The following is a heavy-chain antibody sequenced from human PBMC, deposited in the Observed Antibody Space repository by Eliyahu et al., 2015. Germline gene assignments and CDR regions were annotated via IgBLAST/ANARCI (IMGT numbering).Heavy chain of an antibody. CDR1: GFTFSNAW. CDR2: IKSKADGGTT. V-gene: IGHV3-15*01. J-gene: IGHJ4*02. Sequence: DVQLVESGGGLVKPGGSLRLSCAASGFTFSNAWMNWVRQAPGKGLEWVGRIKSKADGGTTDYAAPVNGRFTISRDDSKNTLYLQMNSLKTDDTGVYYCTTDLRTEWSANWGQGTLVTVSS. D-gene: IGHD3-3*01. CDR3: TTDLRTEWSAN.